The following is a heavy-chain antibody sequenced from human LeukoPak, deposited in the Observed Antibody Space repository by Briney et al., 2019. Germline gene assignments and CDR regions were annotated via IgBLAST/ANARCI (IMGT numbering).Heavy chain of an antibody. Sequence: GGSLRLSCAASGFTFSSYAMSWVRQAPGKGLEWVSAISGSGGTTYYADSVKGRFTISRDNSKNTLYLQMDSLRAEDTAVYYCAKVLGRSGWQTDYWGQGTLVSVSS. V-gene: IGHV3-23*01. CDR3: AKVLGRSGWQTDY. D-gene: IGHD6-19*01. CDR2: ISGSGGTT. J-gene: IGHJ4*02. CDR1: GFTFSSYA.